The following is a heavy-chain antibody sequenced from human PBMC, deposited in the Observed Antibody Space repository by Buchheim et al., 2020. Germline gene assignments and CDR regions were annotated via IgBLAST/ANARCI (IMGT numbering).Heavy chain of an antibody. CDR2: ISYDGSEK. CDR3: ASERYDSSG. CDR1: GFTFRSYG. V-gene: IGHV3-30*03. Sequence: VQLLESGGGVVQPGKSLRLSCAASGFTFRSYGMHWVRQAPGKGLEWVAVISYDGSEKYYGDSVKGRFTISRDNSKNTLYLQMNSLRAEDTAVYYCASERYDSSGWGQGTL. J-gene: IGHJ4*02. D-gene: IGHD3-22*01.